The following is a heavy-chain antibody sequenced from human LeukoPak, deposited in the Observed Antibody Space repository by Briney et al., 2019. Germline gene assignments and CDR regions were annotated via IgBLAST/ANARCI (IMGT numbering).Heavy chain of an antibody. J-gene: IGHJ3*02. V-gene: IGHV3-9*01. CDR2: ISWNSGSI. CDR1: GFTFDDYA. Sequence: PGGSLRLSCAASGFTFDDYAMHWVRQAPGKGLEWVSGISWNSGSIGYADSVKGRFTISRDNVKNSLYLQMNSLRAEDTALYYCAKDILRYYYDSRNAFDIWGQGTMVTVSS. D-gene: IGHD3-22*01. CDR3: AKDILRYYYDSRNAFDI.